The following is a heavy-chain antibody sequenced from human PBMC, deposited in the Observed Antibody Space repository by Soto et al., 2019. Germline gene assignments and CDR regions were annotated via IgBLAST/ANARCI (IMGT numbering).Heavy chain of an antibody. CDR1: GFTFSSYA. D-gene: IGHD1-26*01. V-gene: IGHV3-23*01. CDR2: ISASGGAT. CDR3: AKDVEGGSLYRGAFDY. Sequence: GSLRLSCVASGFTFSSYAMSWVRQAPGKGLEWVAAISASGGATLHADSVKGRFTISRDNPKNTLHLQMNSLRAEDTAVYYCAKDVEGGSLYRGAFDYWGQGTQVTVSS. J-gene: IGHJ4*02.